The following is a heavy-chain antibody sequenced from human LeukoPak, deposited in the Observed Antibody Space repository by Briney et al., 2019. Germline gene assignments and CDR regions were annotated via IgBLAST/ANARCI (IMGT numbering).Heavy chain of an antibody. CDR2: VYYTGST. J-gene: IGHJ5*02. Sequence: SETLSLTCSVSGASVTSGGFYWGWLRHPPGKGPEWIATVYYTGSTYYNPSLKSRSTISIHTSKNQFSRRLTSPPPTHTAIYHCERNSGSRSLSRPLDPWGKGTLVSVSS. V-gene: IGHV4-39*01. D-gene: IGHD3-10*01. CDR1: GASVTSGGFY. CDR3: ERNSGSRSLSRPLDP.